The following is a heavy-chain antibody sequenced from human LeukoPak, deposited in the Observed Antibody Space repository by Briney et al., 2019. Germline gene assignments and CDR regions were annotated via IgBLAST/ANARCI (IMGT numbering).Heavy chain of an antibody. CDR3: AREDPHYGSGSYSD. CDR2: IIPMFSTA. CDR1: GGTFSSYA. Sequence: ASVKVSCKASGGTFSSYAISWVRRAPGQGLEWMGVIIPMFSTANYAQKFQGRVTITADESTSTAYMELSSLRSEDMAVYYCAREDPHYGSGSYSDWGQGTLVTASS. V-gene: IGHV1-69*13. J-gene: IGHJ4*02. D-gene: IGHD3-10*01.